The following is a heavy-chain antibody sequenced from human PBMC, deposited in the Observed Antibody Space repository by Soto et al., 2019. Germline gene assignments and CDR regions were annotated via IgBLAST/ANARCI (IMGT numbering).Heavy chain of an antibody. D-gene: IGHD3-3*01. CDR2: ISGSGGST. J-gene: IGHJ4*02. V-gene: IGHV3-23*01. CDR1: GCTFSSYA. Sequence: EVQLLESGGGLVQPGGSLRLSCAASGCTFSSYAMSWVRQAPGKGLEWVSAISGSGGSTYYADSVKGRFTISRDNSKNTLYLQVNSLRAEDTAVYYCAKPAFVNGVVTDYFDYWGQGTLVTVSS. CDR3: AKPAFVNGVVTDYFDY.